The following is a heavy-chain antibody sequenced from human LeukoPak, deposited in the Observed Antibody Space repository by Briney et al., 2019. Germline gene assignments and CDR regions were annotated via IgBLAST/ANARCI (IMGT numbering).Heavy chain of an antibody. CDR1: GYTFTSYG. CDR3: ARVPCTSASCLNWFDP. V-gene: IGHV1-18*01. D-gene: IGHD2-2*01. Sequence: ASVKVSCKASGYTFTSYGISWVRQAPGQGLEWMGWINAYNGNTNYAQKLQGRVTMTTDTSTSTAYMELRSLRSDDTAVYYCARVPCTSASCLNWFDPWGQGTLVTVSS. CDR2: INAYNGNT. J-gene: IGHJ5*02.